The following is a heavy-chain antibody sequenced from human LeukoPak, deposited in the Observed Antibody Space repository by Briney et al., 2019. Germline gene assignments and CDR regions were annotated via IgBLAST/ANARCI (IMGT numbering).Heavy chain of an antibody. D-gene: IGHD6-19*01. CDR2: ISSNGGST. CDR1: GFTFSASA. J-gene: IGHJ4*02. Sequence: GGSLRLSCSASGFTFSASAMHWVRQAPGKGLEYVSAISSNGGSTYYADSLKGRFTVSRDNSKNTLYLQMTSLIAEDTAVYYCVKEDAVAGHYFDYWGQGTLVTVSS. V-gene: IGHV3-64D*09. CDR3: VKEDAVAGHYFDY.